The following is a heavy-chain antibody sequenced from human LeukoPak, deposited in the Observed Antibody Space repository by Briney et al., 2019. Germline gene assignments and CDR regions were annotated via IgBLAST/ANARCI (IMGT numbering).Heavy chain of an antibody. D-gene: IGHD2-15*01. CDR3: ARNSCSGGSCYDNRGYFDY. CDR1: GGSIGSFF. CDR2: IHYSGST. Sequence: SETLSLTCTVSGGSIGSFFWSWIRQPPGKALEWIGYIHYSGSTKYNPSLKSRVTISVDTSENQFSLTLNSVTAADTAVYYCARNSCSGGSCYDNRGYFDYWAREPWSPSPQ. J-gene: IGHJ4*02. V-gene: IGHV4-59*01.